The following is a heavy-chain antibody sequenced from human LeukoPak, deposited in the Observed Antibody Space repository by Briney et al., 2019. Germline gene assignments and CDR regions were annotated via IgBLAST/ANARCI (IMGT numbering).Heavy chain of an antibody. J-gene: IGHJ4*02. V-gene: IGHV4-59*12. CDR1: GGSIRSDF. CDR2: GDYSGGT. CDR3: AGERGEEYSSGWYKTNYFYN. D-gene: IGHD6-19*01. Sequence: SSETLSLTCTVSGGSIRSDFWSWIRQPPGKGLEWIASGDYSGGTYYNPSLESRVAISADMSKNQISLKLTSVTGADTAVYYCAGERGEEYSSGWYKTNYFYNWGQGIRVTVSS.